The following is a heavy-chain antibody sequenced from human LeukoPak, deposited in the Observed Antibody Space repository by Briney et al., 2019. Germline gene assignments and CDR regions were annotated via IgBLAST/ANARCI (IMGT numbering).Heavy chain of an antibody. CDR2: TSSSGYTR. CDR3: ARVGQWLVNY. CDR1: GFTFSGYE. J-gene: IGHJ4*02. Sequence: PGGSLRLSCAASGFTFSGYEMNWVRQAPGKGLEWVSYTSSSGYTRYYADSVKGRFTISRDNAKNSLYLQMSSLRAEDTAVYYCARVGQWLVNYWGRGTLVTVSS. V-gene: IGHV3-48*03. D-gene: IGHD6-19*01.